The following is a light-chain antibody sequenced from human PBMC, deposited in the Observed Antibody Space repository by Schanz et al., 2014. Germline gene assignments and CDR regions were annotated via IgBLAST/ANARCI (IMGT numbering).Light chain of an antibody. Sequence: QSVLTQPASVSGSPGQWITISCTGTSSDVGGYNYVSWFQQHAGKAPKVMIYDVSNRPSGVSHRFSGSKSGNTASLTISGLQPEDEADYYCSSYTSSDNLVFGGGTKLTVV. CDR2: DVS. V-gene: IGLV2-14*01. CDR3: SSYTSSDNLV. J-gene: IGLJ3*02. CDR1: SSDVGGYNY.